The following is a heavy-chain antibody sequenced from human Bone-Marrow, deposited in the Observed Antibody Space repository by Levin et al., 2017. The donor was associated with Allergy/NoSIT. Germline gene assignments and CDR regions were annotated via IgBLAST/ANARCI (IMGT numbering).Heavy chain of an antibody. J-gene: IGHJ5*02. Sequence: GSLRLSCAVYGGSFSGYYWSWIRQPPGKGLEWIGEINHSGSTNYNPSLKSRVTISVDTSKNQFSLKLSSVTAADTAVYYCARGCPITIFGVVMASGWFDPWGQGTLVTVSS. V-gene: IGHV4-34*01. CDR2: INHSGST. D-gene: IGHD3-3*01. CDR1: GGSFSGYY. CDR3: ARGCPITIFGVVMASGWFDP.